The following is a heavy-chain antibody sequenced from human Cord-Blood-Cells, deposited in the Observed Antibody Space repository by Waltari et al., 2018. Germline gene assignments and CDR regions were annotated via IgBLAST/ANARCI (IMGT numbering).Heavy chain of an antibody. V-gene: IGHV3-30-3*01. D-gene: IGHD2-2*01. J-gene: IGHJ4*02. Sequence: QVQLVESGGGVVQPGRSLRLSCAASGFTFSSYAMHWVRQAPGKGRECVAVISYDGSNKYYADSVKGRFTISRDNSKNTLYLQMNSLRAEDTAVYYCARGEYVVVPAAIDYWGQGTLVTVSS. CDR1: GFTFSSYA. CDR2: ISYDGSNK. CDR3: ARGEYVVVPAAIDY.